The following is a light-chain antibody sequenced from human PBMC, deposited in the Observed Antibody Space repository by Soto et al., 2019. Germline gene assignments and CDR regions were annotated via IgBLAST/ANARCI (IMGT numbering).Light chain of an antibody. CDR3: SSYTSSSTLV. J-gene: IGLJ1*01. CDR1: SSDVGGYNY. Sequence: QSVLTQPASVSGSPGQSITISCTGTSSDVGGYNYVSWYQQHPGKAPKLMIYDVSNRPSGVSKRFSGSKSGNTASLTTSGLQAEDEADYYCSSYTSSSTLVFGTGTKLTVL. CDR2: DVS. V-gene: IGLV2-14*01.